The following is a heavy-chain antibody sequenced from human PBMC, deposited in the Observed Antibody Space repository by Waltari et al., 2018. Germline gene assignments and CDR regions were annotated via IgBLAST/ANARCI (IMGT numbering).Heavy chain of an antibody. CDR3: SKDLGGFSGSHWYFDL. D-gene: IGHD5-12*01. V-gene: IGHV3-23*04. Sequence: EVQLVESGGGLVQPGGSLRLSCAASGFTFRRYAMSWVRQAPGRGVWWVASISVSDGRTIYVDSAKGRFTSSRDNVKNTLFLLMNSLRSDEAAVYYCSKDLGGFSGSHWYFDLWGRGTLVTVSS. J-gene: IGHJ2*01. CDR2: ISVSDGRT. CDR1: GFTFRRYA.